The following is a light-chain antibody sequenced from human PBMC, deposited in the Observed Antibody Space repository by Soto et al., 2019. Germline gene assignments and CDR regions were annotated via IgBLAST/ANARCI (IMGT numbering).Light chain of an antibody. CDR1: SSDIGGYEY. Sequence: QSALTQPPSASGSPGQSVTISCTGSSSDIGGYEYVSWYQQHPGKAPKLMIYDVTKRPSGVPDRFSGSKSGNTASLTVSGLQAEDEADYYCSSYAGTNNLLFGGGTKLIVL. V-gene: IGLV2-8*01. CDR2: DVT. CDR3: SSYAGTNNLL. J-gene: IGLJ2*01.